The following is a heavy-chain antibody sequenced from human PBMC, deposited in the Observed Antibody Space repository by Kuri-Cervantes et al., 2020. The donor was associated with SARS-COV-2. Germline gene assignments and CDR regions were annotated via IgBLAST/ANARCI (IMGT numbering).Heavy chain of an antibody. CDR2: IDPSDSYT. J-gene: IGHJ4*02. V-gene: IGHV5-10-1*01. D-gene: IGHD5-12*01. CDR3: ARAGRGGYDPIDY. Sequence: GGSLRLSCKGSGYSFTSYWISWVRQMPGKGLEWMGRIDPSDSYTNYSPSFQGHVTISADKSISTAYLQWSSLKASDTAMYYCARAGRGGYDPIDYWGQGTLVTVSS. CDR1: GYSFTSYW.